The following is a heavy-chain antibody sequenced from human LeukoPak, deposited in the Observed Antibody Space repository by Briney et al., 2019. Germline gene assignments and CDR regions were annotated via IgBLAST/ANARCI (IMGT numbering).Heavy chain of an antibody. CDR2: IIPILGIA. V-gene: IGHV1-69*04. Sequence: VASVKVSCKASGGTFSSYAISWVRQAPGQGLEWMGRIIPILGIANYAQKFQGRVTITTDESTSTAYMELSSLRSEDTAVYYCARQVDLYYYDSSGSNWFDPWGQGTLVTVSS. CDR3: ARQVDLYYYDSSGSNWFDP. J-gene: IGHJ5*02. D-gene: IGHD3-22*01. CDR1: GGTFSSYA.